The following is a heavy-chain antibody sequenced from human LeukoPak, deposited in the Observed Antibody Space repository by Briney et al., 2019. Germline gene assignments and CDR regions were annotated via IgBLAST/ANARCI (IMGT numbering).Heavy chain of an antibody. CDR1: GFTFDDYA. D-gene: IGHD1-26*01. V-gene: IGHV3-9*01. CDR3: ARGVGATDY. Sequence: PGGSLRLSCAASGFTFDDYAMHWVRQAPGKGLEWVSGLSWNSDNIDYAGSVKGRFTISRDNSKNTLYLQMNSLRADDTAEYYCARGVGATDYWGQGTLVTVSS. J-gene: IGHJ4*02. CDR2: LSWNSDNI.